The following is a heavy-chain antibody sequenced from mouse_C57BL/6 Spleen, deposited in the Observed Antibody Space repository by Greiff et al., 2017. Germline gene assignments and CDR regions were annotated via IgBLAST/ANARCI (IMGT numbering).Heavy chain of an antibody. Sequence: EVKVVESGGGLVQPKGSLKLSCAASGFSFNTYAMNWVRQAPGKGLEWVARIRSKSNNYATYYADSVKDRFTISRDDSESMLYLQMNNLKTEDTAMYYCVRHYYGSSSNAMDYWGQGTSVTVSS. D-gene: IGHD1-1*01. CDR3: VRHYYGSSSNAMDY. CDR2: IRSKSNNYAT. V-gene: IGHV10-1*01. CDR1: GFSFNTYA. J-gene: IGHJ4*01.